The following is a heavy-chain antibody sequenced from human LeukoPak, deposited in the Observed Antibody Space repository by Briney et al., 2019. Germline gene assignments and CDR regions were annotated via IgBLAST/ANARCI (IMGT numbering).Heavy chain of an antibody. V-gene: IGHV4-34*01. D-gene: IGHD3-10*01. CDR2: INRPGIT. CDR1: GGSFSGYY. CDR3: ARVRGEFDP. Sequence: PSETLSLTCAVYGGSFSGYYWSWIRQSPGKGLEWIGEINRPGITKYNPSLESRVTISLDTSKNQFSLKLSSVTAADTAVYYCARVRGEFDPWGQGTLVTVSS. J-gene: IGHJ5*02.